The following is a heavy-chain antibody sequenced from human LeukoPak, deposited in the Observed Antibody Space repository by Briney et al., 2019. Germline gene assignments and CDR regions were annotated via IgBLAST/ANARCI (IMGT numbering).Heavy chain of an antibody. CDR3: ARGPRTIFGVVTPFDF. Sequence: PSETLSLTCAVYGGSFSGYYWSWIRQPPGKGLEWIGEINHSGSTNYNPSLKSRVTISVDTSKNQFSLKLSSVTAADTAVYYCARGPRTIFGVVTPFDFWGQGTLVTVSS. CDR2: INHSGST. J-gene: IGHJ4*02. D-gene: IGHD3-3*01. V-gene: IGHV4-34*01. CDR1: GGSFSGYY.